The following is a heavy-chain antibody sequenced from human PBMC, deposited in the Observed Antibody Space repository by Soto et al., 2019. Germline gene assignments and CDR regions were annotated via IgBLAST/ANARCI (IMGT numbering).Heavy chain of an antibody. J-gene: IGHJ4*02. CDR3: AHVYGGRSLY. V-gene: IGHV2-5*02. Sequence: QITLKESGPTLVKPTQTLTLTCTFSGFSLTTDRVGVGWIRQPPGEALEWLAVIYWDDSKTYRPSLKSRLTITKDTSKNQVARTMTNMDSLDTATYYCAHVYGGRSLYWGQGTLVTVSS. CDR2: IYWDDSK. CDR1: GFSLTTDRVG. D-gene: IGHD1-26*01.